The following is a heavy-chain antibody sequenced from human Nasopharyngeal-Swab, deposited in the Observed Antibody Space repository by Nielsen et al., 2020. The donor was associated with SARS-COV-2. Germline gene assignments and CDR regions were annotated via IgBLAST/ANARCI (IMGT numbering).Heavy chain of an antibody. V-gene: IGHV3-23*01. CDR3: AKVPEKYYYGSGRGYFDY. CDR2: VSGSGGST. CDR1: GLTFSSYA. Sequence: GESLKISCAVSGLTFSSYAMSWVRQAPGKGLEWVSVVSGSGGSTYYADSVKGRFTISRDNSKNTLYLQMNSLRVEDTAVYYCAKVPEKYYYGSGRGYFDYWGQGTLVTVSS. J-gene: IGHJ4*02. D-gene: IGHD3-10*01.